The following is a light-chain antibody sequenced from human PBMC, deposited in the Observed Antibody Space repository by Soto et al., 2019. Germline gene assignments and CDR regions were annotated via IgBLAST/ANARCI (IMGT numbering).Light chain of an antibody. CDR1: QSVSSN. Sequence: EIVMTQSPATLSVSPGERATLSCRASQSVSSNLAWYQQKPGQAPRLLIYDASTRATGIPARISGSGSGTDFTLTISRLEPEDFAVYYCQQYGSSPITFGQGTRLEIK. V-gene: IGKV3-15*01. CDR3: QQYGSSPIT. CDR2: DAS. J-gene: IGKJ5*01.